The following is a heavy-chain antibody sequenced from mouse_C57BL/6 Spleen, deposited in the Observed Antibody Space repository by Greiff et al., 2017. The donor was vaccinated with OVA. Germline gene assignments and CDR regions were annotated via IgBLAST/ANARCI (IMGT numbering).Heavy chain of an antibody. D-gene: IGHD1-1*01. CDR2: INPNNGGT. CDR1: GYTFTDYN. V-gene: IGHV1-18*01. Sequence: EVKLQQSGPELVKPGASVKIPCKASGYTFTDYNMDWVKQSHGKSLEWIGDINPNNGGTIYNQKFKGKATLTVDKSSSTAYMELRSLTSEDTAVYYCARRGIITTVEYFDVWGTGTTVTVSS. J-gene: IGHJ1*03. CDR3: ARRGIITTVEYFDV.